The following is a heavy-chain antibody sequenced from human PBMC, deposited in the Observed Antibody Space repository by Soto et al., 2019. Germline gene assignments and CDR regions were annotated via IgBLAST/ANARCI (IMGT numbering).Heavy chain of an antibody. CDR2: ITDVGGST. CDR3: AKVGLFRNGYMGVVRGDY. V-gene: IGHV3-23*01. J-gene: IGHJ4*02. D-gene: IGHD6-13*01. Sequence: EVQLLESGGGLVQPGGSLRLSCAASGFTFGSYAMSWVRQAPGKGLEWVSGITDVGGSTFYANSLQGRFTISRDNSKNTLYLQMSSLAAADTATYYCAKVGLFRNGYMGVVRGDYWGQGTLVNVST. CDR1: GFTFGSYA.